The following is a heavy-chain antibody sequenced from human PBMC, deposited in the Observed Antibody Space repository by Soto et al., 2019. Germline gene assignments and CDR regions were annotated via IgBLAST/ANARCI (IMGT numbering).Heavy chain of an antibody. Sequence: VRLEEAGGGFVQPGGSLRVSCSGSGFIFSSYGMHWVRQAPGKGLEWVAVISYDGSKKYYADSVKGRFTISRDNSKNTLYLQMNSLRAEDRAVYYCANVEGGAYPDFDLWGQGTLVTVSS. CDR2: ISYDGSKK. CDR3: ANVEGGAYPDFDL. D-gene: IGHD1-26*01. V-gene: IGHV3-30*18. CDR1: GFIFSSYG. J-gene: IGHJ4*02.